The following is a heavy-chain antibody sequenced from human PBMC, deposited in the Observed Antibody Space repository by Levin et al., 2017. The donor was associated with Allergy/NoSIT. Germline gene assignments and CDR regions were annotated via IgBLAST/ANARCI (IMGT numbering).Heavy chain of an antibody. CDR3: ARVGVTMVRGVYYYYYMDV. J-gene: IGHJ6*03. D-gene: IGHD3-10*01. Sequence: ASVKVSCKASGYTFTGYYMHWVRQAPGQGLEWMGWINPNSGGTNYAQKFQGRVTMTRDTSISTAYMELSRLRSDDTAVYYCARVGVTMVRGVYYYYYMDVWGKGTTVTVSS. CDR2: INPNSGGT. CDR1: GYTFTGYY. V-gene: IGHV1-2*02.